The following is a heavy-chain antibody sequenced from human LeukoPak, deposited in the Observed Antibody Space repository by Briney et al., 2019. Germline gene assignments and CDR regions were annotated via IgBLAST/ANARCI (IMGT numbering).Heavy chain of an antibody. D-gene: IGHD3-3*01. Sequence: GGSLRLSCAASGVTFSRYWMHWVRQAPGKGLVWVARINSDGSTTSGADSVKGRFTISRDNTKNTLYLQKNSLRAEDTAVYYCAKARFSGMGGILSWGQGTMVTVSS. J-gene: IGHJ3*01. CDR3: AKARFSGMGGILS. CDR2: INSDGSTT. V-gene: IGHV3-74*01. CDR1: GVTFSRYW.